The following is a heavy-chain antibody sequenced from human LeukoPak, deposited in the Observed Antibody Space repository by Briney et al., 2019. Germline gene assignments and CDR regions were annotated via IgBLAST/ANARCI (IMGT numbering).Heavy chain of an antibody. D-gene: IGHD3-22*01. V-gene: IGHV4-61*05. J-gene: IGHJ3*02. Sequence: SETLSLTCTVSGGSISSSSYYWGWIRQPPGRGLEWIGYIYQSGSASYNPSLQSRVTISIDKSKNQFSLNLNSVTAADTAVYYCARNSYYDNSGEGAFDIWGHGTMVTVSS. CDR3: ARNSYYDNSGEGAFDI. CDR1: GGSISSSSYY. CDR2: IYQSGSA.